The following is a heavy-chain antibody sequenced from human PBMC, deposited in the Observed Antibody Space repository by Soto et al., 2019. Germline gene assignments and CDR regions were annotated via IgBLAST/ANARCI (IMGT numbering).Heavy chain of an antibody. CDR1: GFTFTRYS. Sequence: GGSLRLSCAASGFTFTRYSMNWVRQAPGKGLEWVSSISSTTNHIYYGDSMKGRFTISRDNAKNSLYLEMNSLRAEDTAVYYCARESEDLTSNFDYWGQGTLVTVSS. J-gene: IGHJ4*02. CDR3: ARESEDLTSNFDY. V-gene: IGHV3-21*06. CDR2: ISSTTNHI.